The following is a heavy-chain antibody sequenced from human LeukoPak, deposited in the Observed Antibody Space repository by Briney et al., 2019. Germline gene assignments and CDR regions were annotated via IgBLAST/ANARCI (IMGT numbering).Heavy chain of an antibody. CDR1: GFTFRNYW. V-gene: IGHV3-7*01. D-gene: IGHD6-19*01. CDR3: AXTPTSAWSDVGDX. CDR2: TKEDGSEE. J-gene: IGHJ4*02. Sequence: GGSLRLSCVASGFTFRNYWMSWVRQAPGKGLEWVANTKEDGSEEYYIDSVKGRFTISRDNAKNSLYLQMNSLGAEDTAVYYWAXTPTSAWSDVGDXWGQGTLVTXSS.